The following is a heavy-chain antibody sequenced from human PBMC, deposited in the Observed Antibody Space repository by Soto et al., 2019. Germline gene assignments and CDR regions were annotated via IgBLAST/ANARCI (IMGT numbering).Heavy chain of an antibody. D-gene: IGHD1-26*01. CDR3: ATTPVGAAEYFQH. V-gene: IGHV3-23*01. CDR2: ISGSGGST. Sequence: EVQLLESGGGLVQPGGSLRLSCAASGFTFSSYAMSWVRQAPGKGLEWVSAISGSGGSTYYADSVKGRFTISRDNSKNTLYLQRNSLRAEDTAVYYCATTPVGAAEYFQHWGQGTLVTVSS. CDR1: GFTFSSYA. J-gene: IGHJ1*01.